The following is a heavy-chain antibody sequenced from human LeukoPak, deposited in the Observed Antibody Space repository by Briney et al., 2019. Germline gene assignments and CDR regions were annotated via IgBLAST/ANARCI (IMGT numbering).Heavy chain of an antibody. CDR2: IFHRGIP. J-gene: IGHJ6*04. CDR3: ARVMGASWFFYLDV. Sequence: SGTLSLTCDVSDTSISSNWWSWVRQSPGKGLEWIGEIFHRGIPNYNPSLKSRVTMSIDTSKNQLSLNVNSVTAADTAVYYCARVMGASWFFYLDVWGKGTTVTVSS. D-gene: IGHD3-16*02. CDR1: DTSISSNW. V-gene: IGHV4-4*02.